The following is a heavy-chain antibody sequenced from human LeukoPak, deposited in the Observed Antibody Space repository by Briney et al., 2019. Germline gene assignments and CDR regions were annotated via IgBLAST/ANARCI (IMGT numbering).Heavy chain of an antibody. J-gene: IGHJ4*02. CDR1: GGSISSYY. D-gene: IGHD4-17*01. CDR2: IYYSGST. V-gene: IGHV4-59*08. Sequence: SETLSLTCTVSGGSISSYYWSWIRQPPGKGLEWIGYIYYSGSTNYNPSLKSRVTISVDTSKNQFSLKLSSVTAADTAVYYCARHASGYYGDSYYFDYWGQGTLVTVSS. CDR3: ARHASGYYGDSYYFDY.